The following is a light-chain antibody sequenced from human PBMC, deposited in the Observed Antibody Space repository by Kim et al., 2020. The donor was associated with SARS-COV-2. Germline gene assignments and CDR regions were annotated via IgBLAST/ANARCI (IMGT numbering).Light chain of an antibody. CDR1: ALPKQY. Sequence: SPGKTARITCSGDALPKQYAYWYQQKPGQAPVLVIYKDSERPSGIPERFSGSSSGTTVTLTISGVQAEDEADYYCQSADSSGTYVFGTGTKVT. CDR3: QSADSSGTYV. J-gene: IGLJ1*01. V-gene: IGLV3-25*03. CDR2: KDS.